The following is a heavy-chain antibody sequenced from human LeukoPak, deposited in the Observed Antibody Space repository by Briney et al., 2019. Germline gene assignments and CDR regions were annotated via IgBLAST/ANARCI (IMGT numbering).Heavy chain of an antibody. J-gene: IGHJ4*02. D-gene: IGHD5-12*01. CDR1: GHSFTSYW. Sequence: GESLKISCKGSGHSFTSYWIGWVRQMPGEGLEWMGIIYPGDSDLRYSPSFQGQVTISADKSISTAYLQWSSLKAPDTAIYYCARAPSLDSGGYDSLFDYWGQGTVVTVSS. CDR2: IYPGDSDL. V-gene: IGHV5-51*01. CDR3: ARAPSLDSGGYDSLFDY.